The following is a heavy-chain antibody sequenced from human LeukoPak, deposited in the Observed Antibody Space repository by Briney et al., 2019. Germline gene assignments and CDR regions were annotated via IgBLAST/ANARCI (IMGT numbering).Heavy chain of an antibody. CDR3: ARDSQETVVTAIPYYYYGMDV. CDR2: INPNSGGT. Sequence: ASVKVSCKASGYTFIGYYMHWVRQAPGQGLEWMGWINPNSGGTNYAQKFQGWVTMTRDTSISTAYMELSRLRSDDTAVYYCARDSQETVVTAIPYYYYGMDVWGQGTTVTVSS. D-gene: IGHD2-21*02. CDR1: GYTFIGYY. V-gene: IGHV1-2*04. J-gene: IGHJ6*02.